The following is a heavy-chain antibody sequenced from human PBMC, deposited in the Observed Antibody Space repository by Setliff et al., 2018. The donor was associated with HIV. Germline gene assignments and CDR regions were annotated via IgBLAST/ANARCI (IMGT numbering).Heavy chain of an antibody. J-gene: IGHJ6*03. CDR3: ARGADGDYRYYMDV. V-gene: IGHV3-15*01. CDR1: GFTFSNPW. CDR2: IKSKADGGTT. Sequence: PGGSLRLSCAASGFTFSNPWMNWVRQAPGKGLEWVGRIKSKADGGTTDYASPVKGRFTISRDTSKNTLSLQMNTLRPEDTAVYYCARGADGDYRYYMDVWGRGTTVTVSS. D-gene: IGHD4-17*01.